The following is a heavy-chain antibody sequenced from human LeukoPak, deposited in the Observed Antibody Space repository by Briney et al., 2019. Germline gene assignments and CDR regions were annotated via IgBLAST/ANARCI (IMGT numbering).Heavy chain of an antibody. Sequence: ASVTVSCTASGYTFTTYAIHWVRPAPGQRLEWMGWISTYNDDRKYSPKFQGTVTITTDTSASTAYLELSSLRSEDTAVYYCARDRSSFSYAFDIWGQGTMVTVSS. CDR1: GYTFTTYA. CDR3: ARDRSSFSYAFDI. J-gene: IGHJ3*02. V-gene: IGHV1-3*04. D-gene: IGHD6-6*01. CDR2: ISTYNDDR.